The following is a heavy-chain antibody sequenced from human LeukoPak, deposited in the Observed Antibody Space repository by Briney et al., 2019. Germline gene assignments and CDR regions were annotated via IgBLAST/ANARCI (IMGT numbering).Heavy chain of an antibody. V-gene: IGHV3-23*01. D-gene: IGHD6-13*01. CDR3: AKSITAAGTYAFNI. CDR1: GLTFSSYA. Sequence: GASVRLSCAASGLTFSSYAMSWVRQAPGKGLEWVSAMRGNGGSTEYVDSVRGRFIISRDNSRNTLYLQMNSLRAEDTAVYYCAKSITAAGTYAFNIWGQGTVVTVSS. CDR2: MRGNGGST. J-gene: IGHJ3*02.